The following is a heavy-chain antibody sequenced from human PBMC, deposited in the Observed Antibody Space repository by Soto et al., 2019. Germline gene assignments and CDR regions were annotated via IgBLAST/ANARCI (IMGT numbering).Heavy chain of an antibody. Sequence: EVQMVQSGGGLVQPGGSLTLSCTASGFTFSNYYMMWVRQAPGKGLEWVANIRQDGRERHYVDSVKGRFTISRDNAKNTLYLQMDSLRGEDTAVYYCANRHLNWGQGTLVTVSS. CDR2: IRQDGRER. J-gene: IGHJ4*02. CDR1: GFTFSNYY. V-gene: IGHV3-7*01. CDR3: ANRHLN.